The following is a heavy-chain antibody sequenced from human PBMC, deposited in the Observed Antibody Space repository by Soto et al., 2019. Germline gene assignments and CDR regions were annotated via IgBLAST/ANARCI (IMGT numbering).Heavy chain of an antibody. CDR1: GFIFSNAW. D-gene: IGHD3-22*01. J-gene: IGHJ2*01. CDR3: STSASYYVNRRYRGYFDV. CDR2: IKSKTDGGTP. Sequence: GGSLRLSCAASGFIFSNAWMSWVRQAPGKGLEWVARIKSKTDGGTPDYAAPVKGRFFISRDDSRTTLYLQVNSLRTDDTAVYYCSTSASYYVNRRYRGYFDVWGRGTLVTVSS. V-gene: IGHV3-15*01.